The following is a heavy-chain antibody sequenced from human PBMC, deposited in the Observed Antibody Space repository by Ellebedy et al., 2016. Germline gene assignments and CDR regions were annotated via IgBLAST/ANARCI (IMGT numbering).Heavy chain of an antibody. V-gene: IGHV3-11*01. Sequence: GESLKISXAASGFSFSDYYMSWIRQAPGKGLEWISYIRSSGSTIYYADSVKGRFTISRDNTKNSLYLQMNSLRAEDTAVYYCARERREYYYYYIDVWGKGTTVTVSS. CDR3: ARERREYYYYYIDV. J-gene: IGHJ6*03. CDR1: GFSFSDYY. CDR2: IRSSGSTI.